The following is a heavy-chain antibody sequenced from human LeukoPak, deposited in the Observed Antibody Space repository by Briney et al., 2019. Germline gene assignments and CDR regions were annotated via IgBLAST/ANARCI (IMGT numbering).Heavy chain of an antibody. CDR2: SRNKANGYST. V-gene: IGHV3-72*01. CDR1: GFTFSDHY. CDR3: VRGYNSFDV. D-gene: IGHD1-1*01. Sequence: GGSLRLSCAASGFTFSDHYMAWVRQASGKGLEWIGRSRNKANGYSTVYAASVRGRFTVSRDDSENSLYLQMNSLKSEDTAVYYCVRGYNSFDVWGQGTMVTVSS. J-gene: IGHJ3*01.